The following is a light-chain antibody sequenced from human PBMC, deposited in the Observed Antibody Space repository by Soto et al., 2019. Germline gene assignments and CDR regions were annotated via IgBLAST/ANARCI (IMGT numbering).Light chain of an antibody. CDR3: SSYTGSTLVV. CDR2: EVS. V-gene: IGLV2-14*03. J-gene: IGLJ2*01. CDR1: SSDVGDYKY. Sequence: QSALTQPASVSGSPGQSITISCTGTSSDVGDYKYVSWYQQHPGKAPKLMIYEVSNRPSGVSNRFSGSKSGNTASLTISGLQAEDEADYYCSSYTGSTLVVFGGGTKVTVL.